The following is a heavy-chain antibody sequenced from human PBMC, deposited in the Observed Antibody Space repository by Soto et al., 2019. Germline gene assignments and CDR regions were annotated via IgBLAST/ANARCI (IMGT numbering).Heavy chain of an antibody. CDR3: ARGRRAARREFDY. D-gene: IGHD6-6*01. Sequence: PSETLSLTCAVYGGSFSGYYLSWIRQPPGKGLEWIGEINHSGSTNYNPSLKSRVTISVDTSKNQFSLKLSSVTAADTAVYYCARGRRAARREFDYWGQGTMVTVYS. J-gene: IGHJ4*02. CDR1: GGSFSGYY. CDR2: INHSGST. V-gene: IGHV4-34*01.